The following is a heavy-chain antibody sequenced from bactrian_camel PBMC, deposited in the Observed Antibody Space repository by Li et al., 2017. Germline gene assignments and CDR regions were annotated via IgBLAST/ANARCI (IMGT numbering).Heavy chain of an antibody. V-gene: IGHV3S59*01. CDR3: AVLNYYSCYSGSWPRTKYDS. J-gene: IGHJ4*01. CDR1: GYTYSSYC. CDR2: LDRVGRMS. Sequence: QLVESGGGSVRTGGSLRLSCAASGYTYSSYCMGWFRQAPGKEREVVAQLDRVGRMSDYRDYVKARFVISEDSAKNTLFLQMNNPKPEDTAMYYCAVLNYYSCYSGSWPRTKYDSWGQGTQVTVS. D-gene: IGHD4*01.